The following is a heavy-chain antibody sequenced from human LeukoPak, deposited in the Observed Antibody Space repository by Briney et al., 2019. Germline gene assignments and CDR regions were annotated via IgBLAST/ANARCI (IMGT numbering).Heavy chain of an antibody. V-gene: IGHV4-4*02. CDR3: ARDLRKYYDFWSGYLEHWYFDL. CDR2: IHHSGST. Sequence: SGTLSLTCAVSGGSITSSNWWSWVRQSPGKGLEWIGEIHHSGSTNSNPSLKSRVTISVDASKNQFSLKLSSVTAADTAVYYCARDLRKYYDFWSGYLEHWYFDLWGRGTLVTASS. D-gene: IGHD3-3*01. CDR1: GGSITSSNW. J-gene: IGHJ2*01.